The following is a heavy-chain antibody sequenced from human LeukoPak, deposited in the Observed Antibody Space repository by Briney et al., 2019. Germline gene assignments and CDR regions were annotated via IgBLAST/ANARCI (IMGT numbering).Heavy chain of an antibody. CDR3: ARARKMNYWYLDL. J-gene: IGHJ2*01. CDR2: IYYSGST. Sequence: SETLSLTCTVSGGSISSYYWSWIRQPPGKGLEWIGYIYYSGSTNYNPSLKSRVTISVDTSKNQFSLKLSSVTAADTAVYYCARARKMNYWYLDLWGCGTLVTVSS. V-gene: IGHV4-59*01. CDR1: GGSISSYY.